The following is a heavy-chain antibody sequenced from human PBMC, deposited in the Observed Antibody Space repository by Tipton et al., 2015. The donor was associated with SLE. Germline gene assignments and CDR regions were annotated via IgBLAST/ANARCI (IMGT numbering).Heavy chain of an antibody. J-gene: IGHJ4*02. V-gene: IGHV3-23*01. CDR3: ARDAYGSSTVLLDY. CDR1: GFAFSFHT. D-gene: IGHD4-17*01. CDR2: VTNSGGTA. Sequence: SLRLSCTASGFAFSFHTMTWVRQAPGKGLEWVSGVTNSGGTAWYADSVKGRFTISRVNSKNTLYLQMNNLRPEDTAVYYCARDAYGSSTVLLDYWGQGTLFTVSS.